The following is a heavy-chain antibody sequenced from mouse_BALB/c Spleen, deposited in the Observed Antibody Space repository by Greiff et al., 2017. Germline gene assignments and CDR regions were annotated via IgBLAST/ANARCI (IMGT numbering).Heavy chain of an antibody. D-gene: IGHD2-4*01. V-gene: IGHV5-6*01. Sequence: EVKLMESGGDLVKPGGSLKLSCAASGFTFSSYGMSWVRQTPDKRLEWVATISSGGSYTYYPDSVKGRFTISRDNAKNTLYPQMSSLKSEDTAMYYCARHGDDYDYFDYWGQGTTLTVSS. CDR2: ISSGGSYT. CDR3: ARHGDDYDYFDY. CDR1: GFTFSSYG. J-gene: IGHJ2*01.